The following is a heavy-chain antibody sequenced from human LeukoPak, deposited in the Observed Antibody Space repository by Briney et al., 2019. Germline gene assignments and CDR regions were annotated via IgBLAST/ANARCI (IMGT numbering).Heavy chain of an antibody. CDR1: GYTFTSYG. V-gene: IGHV1-18*01. D-gene: IGHD3-22*01. Sequence: GASVKVSCKASGYTFTSYGISWVRQAPGQGLEWMGWISAYNGNTNYAQKLQGRVTMTTDTSTSTAYMELRSLRSDDTAVYYCARDPRLYDSSGYYDDAFDIWGQGTMVTVSS. J-gene: IGHJ3*02. CDR3: ARDPRLYDSSGYYDDAFDI. CDR2: ISAYNGNT.